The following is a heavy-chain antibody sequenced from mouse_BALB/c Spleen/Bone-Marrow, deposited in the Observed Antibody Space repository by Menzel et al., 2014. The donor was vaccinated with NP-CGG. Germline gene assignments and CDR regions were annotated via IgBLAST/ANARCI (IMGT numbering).Heavy chain of an antibody. CDR2: INPGTGGT. CDR1: GYAFTYYL. V-gene: IGHV1-54*01. Sequence: QVQLKHSGAEQVRPGTSVKVSCKAAGYAFTYYLIDWIKQRPGQRPGQGLEWIGVINPGTGGTNYNEKFKGRATLTADNSSSTAYMQLSSLTSDDSAVYFCARRPWFAYWGQGTLVTVSA. CDR3: ARRPWFAY. J-gene: IGHJ3*01.